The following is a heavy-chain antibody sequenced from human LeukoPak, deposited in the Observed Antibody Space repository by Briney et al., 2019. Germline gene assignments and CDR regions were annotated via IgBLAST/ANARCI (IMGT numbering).Heavy chain of an antibody. V-gene: IGHV3-30*04. CDR2: ISDDGSNK. J-gene: IGHJ3*02. D-gene: IGHD2-2*03. CDR3: ARVDDLDAFDM. CDR1: GFTFSSYA. Sequence: GGSLRLSCAASGFTFSSYAMHWVRQAPGKGLEWVAVISDDGSNKYYADTVKGRFTISRDNSKNTLYLQMNSLRAEDTAVYYCARVDDLDAFDMWGQGTMVTVSS.